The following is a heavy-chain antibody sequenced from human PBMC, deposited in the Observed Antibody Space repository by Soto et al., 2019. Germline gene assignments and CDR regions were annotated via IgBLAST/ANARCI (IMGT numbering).Heavy chain of an antibody. CDR2: INAGNGNT. CDR3: ARGSAGSGIYYFDY. D-gene: IGHD3-10*01. CDR1: GYTFTSYA. J-gene: IGHJ4*02. V-gene: IGHV1-3*01. Sequence: GASVKFSCKASGYTFTSYAMHWVRQAPGQRLEWMGWINAGNGNTKYSQKFQGRVTITRDTSASTAYMELSSLRSEDTAVYYCARGSAGSGIYYFDYWGQGTLVTVSS.